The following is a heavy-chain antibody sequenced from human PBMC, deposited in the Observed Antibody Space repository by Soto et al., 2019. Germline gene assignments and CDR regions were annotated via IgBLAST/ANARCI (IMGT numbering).Heavy chain of an antibody. D-gene: IGHD6-19*01. Sequence: QVQLVQSGAEVREPGASVKVSCKASGYSFTSLDINWVRQTAGQGLEWMGWMEPSTGRTGYAQKFQGRVTMTRDTSINTADMELTTLTSDDTAVYYCARCCSAGVDYWGQGTLVIVSS. CDR2: MEPSTGRT. J-gene: IGHJ4*02. V-gene: IGHV1-8*01. CDR3: ARCCSAGVDY. CDR1: GYSFTSLD.